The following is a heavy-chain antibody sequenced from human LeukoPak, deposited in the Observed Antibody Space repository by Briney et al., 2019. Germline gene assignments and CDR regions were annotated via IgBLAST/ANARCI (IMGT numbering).Heavy chain of an antibody. Sequence: GGSLSLSCAASGFSFSGYWMTWVRQAPGKGLEWVAVISYDGSNKYYADSVKGRFTISRDNSKNTLYLQMNSLRAEDTAVYYCARELYYDFWSGSNYYYGMDVWGQGTTVTVSS. CDR1: GFSFSGYW. V-gene: IGHV3-30-3*01. J-gene: IGHJ6*02. D-gene: IGHD3-3*01. CDR2: ISYDGSNK. CDR3: ARELYYDFWSGSNYYYGMDV.